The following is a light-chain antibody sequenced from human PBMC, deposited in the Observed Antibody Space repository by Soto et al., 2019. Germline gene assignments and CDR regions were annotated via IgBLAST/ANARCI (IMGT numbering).Light chain of an antibody. Sequence: ETVMTQSPVTLSVSPGDTATLSCRASQRVSSHLAWYQQKPGQAPRLLIYAASTRATGTPVRFSGSGSETEFTLTIRRLEPEDFAVYYCQQYGSSPRTFGQGTKVDIK. CDR3: QQYGSSPRT. V-gene: IGKV3-15*01. CDR1: QRVSSH. CDR2: AAS. J-gene: IGKJ1*01.